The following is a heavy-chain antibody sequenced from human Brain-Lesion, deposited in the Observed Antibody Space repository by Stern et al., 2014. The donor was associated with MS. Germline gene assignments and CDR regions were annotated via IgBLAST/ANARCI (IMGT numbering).Heavy chain of an antibody. CDR2: VNNDGRRT. Sequence: EVQLEESGGGLVQPGGSLRLSCAASGFTFSNYWMHWVRQAPGKGLGWVSRVNNDGRRTSYADSVKGRFTMSRDNAKNTLYLQMNSLRVEDTAIYYCARGERWFDSWGQGTLVTVSS. CDR1: GFTFSNYW. CDR3: ARGERWFDS. D-gene: IGHD3-10*01. V-gene: IGHV3-74*02. J-gene: IGHJ5*01.